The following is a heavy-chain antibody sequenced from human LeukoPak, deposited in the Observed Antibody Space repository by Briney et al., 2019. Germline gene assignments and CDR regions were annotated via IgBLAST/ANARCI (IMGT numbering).Heavy chain of an antibody. CDR2: INLNSGGT. V-gene: IGHV1-2*02. CDR1: GYTFTCYD. J-gene: IGHJ3*01. Sequence: TSGKVSCKASGYTFTCYDMHWGRQAPGQGLGWRGGINLNSGGTNYAQKFQGRVTMTRDTSISTAYMELSRLRSDDTAVYYCARRFRTGGDLHHDACDVWGQGTVVTVSS. CDR3: ARRFRTGGDLHHDACDV. D-gene: IGHD3-16*01.